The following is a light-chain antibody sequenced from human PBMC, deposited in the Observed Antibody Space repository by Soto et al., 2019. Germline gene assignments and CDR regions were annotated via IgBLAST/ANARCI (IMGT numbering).Light chain of an antibody. CDR3: QQRSNWPRGLT. CDR1: QSVSRD. V-gene: IGKV3-11*01. J-gene: IGKJ4*01. CDR2: DAS. Sequence: EIVLTQSPATLSLSPGERATLSCRASQSVSRDLAWYQQKPGQAPRLLIYDASSRATGTPARFSGSGSGTDFTPTISSLEPEDCAVYYGQQRSNWPRGLTFGGGTKVEIK.